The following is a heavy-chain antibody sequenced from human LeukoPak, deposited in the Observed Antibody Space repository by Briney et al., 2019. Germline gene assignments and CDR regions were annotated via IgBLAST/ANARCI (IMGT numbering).Heavy chain of an antibody. J-gene: IGHJ4*02. CDR3: ARDKAVGPTLLDY. CDR2: IKQDGSEI. CDR1: GFTFMTYW. D-gene: IGHD1-26*01. Sequence: GGSLRLSCAASGFTFMTYWMSWVRQAPGKGPEWVANIKQDGSEIYYVDSVKGRFTISRDNAKNSLFLQMNSLRAEDTAVYYCARDKAVGPTLLDYWGQGTLVTVSS. V-gene: IGHV3-7*01.